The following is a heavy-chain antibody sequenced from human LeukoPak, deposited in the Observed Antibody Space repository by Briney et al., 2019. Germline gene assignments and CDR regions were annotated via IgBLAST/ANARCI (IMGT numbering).Heavy chain of an antibody. Sequence: SETLSLTCAVYGGSFSGYYWSWIRQPPGKGLEWIVEINHSGSIHYTPSLKSRVTISVDTSKTQFSLKLSSVTAADTAVYYCARVLSGYYFFVDYWGQGTLDTVSS. CDR1: GGSFSGYY. CDR3: ARVLSGYYFFVDY. CDR2: INHSGSI. V-gene: IGHV4-34*01. J-gene: IGHJ4*02. D-gene: IGHD3-3*01.